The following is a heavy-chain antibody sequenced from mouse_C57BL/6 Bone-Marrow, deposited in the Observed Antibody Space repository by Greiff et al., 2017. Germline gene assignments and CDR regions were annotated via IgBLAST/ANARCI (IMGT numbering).Heavy chain of an antibody. D-gene: IGHD2-4*01. CDR2: IDPSDSYT. Sequence: QVQLKQPGAELVRPGTSVKLSCKASGYTFTSYWMHWVKQRPGQGLEWIGVIDPSDSYTNYNQKFKGKATLTVDTSSSPAYMQLSSLTSEDSAVYYCARGNYDYDHLTFAYWGQGTLVTVSA. J-gene: IGHJ3*01. V-gene: IGHV1-59*01. CDR1: GYTFTSYW. CDR3: ARGNYDYDHLTFAY.